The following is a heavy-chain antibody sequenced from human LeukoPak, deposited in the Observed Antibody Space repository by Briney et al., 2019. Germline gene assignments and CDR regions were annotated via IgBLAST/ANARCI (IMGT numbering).Heavy chain of an antibody. J-gene: IGHJ3*02. V-gene: IGHV4-4*02. Sequence: SETLSLTCAVSGGSISSSNWWSWVRQPPGKGLEWIGEIYHSGSTNYNPSLKSRVTISVDKSKNHFSLKLTSVTAADTAVYYCARDRTYCGGDCYPYAFDIWGQGTMVTVSS. CDR3: ARDRTYCGGDCYPYAFDI. CDR1: GGSISSSNW. D-gene: IGHD2-21*02. CDR2: IYHSGST.